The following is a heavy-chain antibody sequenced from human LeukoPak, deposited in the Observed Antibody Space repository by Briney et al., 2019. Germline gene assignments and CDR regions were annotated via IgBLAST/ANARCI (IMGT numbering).Heavy chain of an antibody. J-gene: IGHJ2*01. CDR1: GFTFSTYC. CDR2: INSDGTST. D-gene: IGHD2-21*02. V-gene: IGHV3-74*01. CDR3: VGVRRCGGDCFNYWYFDL. Sequence: GGSLRLSCAASGFTFSTYCIHWVRHAPGKGLVWVSRINSDGTSTNYADSVKGRFTISRDNAKNTLYLQMNSLRAEDTGVYYCVGVRRCGGDCFNYWYFDLWGRGTLVSVSS.